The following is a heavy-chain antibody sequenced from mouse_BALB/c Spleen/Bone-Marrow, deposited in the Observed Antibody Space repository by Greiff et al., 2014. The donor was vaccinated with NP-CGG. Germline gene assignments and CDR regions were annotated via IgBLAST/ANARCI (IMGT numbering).Heavy chain of an antibody. CDR1: GYTFTSYW. Sequence: QVQLKQSGAELVKPGASVKMSCKASGYTFTSYWMHWVKQRPGQGLEWIGVIDPSDSYTSYNQKFKGKATLTVDTSSSTAYMQRSSLTYEDSAVYYCTRRGYYAMDYWGQGTSVTVSS. CDR2: IDPSDSYT. V-gene: IGHV1S127*01. CDR3: TRRGYYAMDY. J-gene: IGHJ4*01.